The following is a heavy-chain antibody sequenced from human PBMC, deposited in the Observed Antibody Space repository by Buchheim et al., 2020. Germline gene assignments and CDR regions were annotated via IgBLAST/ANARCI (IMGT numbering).Heavy chain of an antibody. CDR2: IYSSGNA. D-gene: IGHD2-21*02. CDR3: AREVKTAIPDY. CDR1: GGSIKTYY. J-gene: IGHJ4*02. Sequence: QVHLQESGPGLVKPSETLSLTCNVSGGSIKTYYWRWIRQAAGKGLELVGRIYSSGNANYSPSLRSRVTMSVDTSSNQVFLRLTSVTAADTAVYFCAREVKTAIPDYWGQG. V-gene: IGHV4-4*07.